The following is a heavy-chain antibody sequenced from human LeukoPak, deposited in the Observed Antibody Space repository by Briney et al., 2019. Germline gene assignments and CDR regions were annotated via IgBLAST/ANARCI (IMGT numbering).Heavy chain of an antibody. CDR3: AKGQELDDGVFDS. CDR1: GFTFSSIA. D-gene: IGHD1-1*01. V-gene: IGHV3-23*01. J-gene: IGHJ4*02. Sequence: GGSLRLSCAASGFTFSSIAMTWVRQAPGKGLEWVSTIRSNGETTYNADSVKGRFTISRDNSKKTLYLQLNSLRVEDTAIYYCAKGQELDDGVFDSWGQGTLVTVSS. CDR2: IRSNGETT.